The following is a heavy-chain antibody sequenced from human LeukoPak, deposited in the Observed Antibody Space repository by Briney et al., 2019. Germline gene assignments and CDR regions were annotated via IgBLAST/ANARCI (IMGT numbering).Heavy chain of an antibody. CDR1: GFTFEDYT. Sequence: PGGSLRLSCAASGFTFEDYTMHWVRQAPGKGLEWVSLISWDGANTYYADSVKGRFTISRDNSKNSLYLQMNSLRTEDTALYYCVTEMRSAGKRKFDYWGQGTLVTVSS. D-gene: IGHD6-13*01. J-gene: IGHJ4*02. V-gene: IGHV3-43*01. CDR2: ISWDGANT. CDR3: VTEMRSAGKRKFDY.